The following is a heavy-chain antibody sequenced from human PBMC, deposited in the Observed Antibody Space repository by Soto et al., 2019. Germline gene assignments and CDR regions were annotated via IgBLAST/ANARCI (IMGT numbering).Heavy chain of an antibody. CDR2: ISYDGTNK. Sequence: PGGSLRLSCAASGFSFSISPMHWVRQAPGKGPEWVALISYDGTNKFYADSVKGRLTISRDNSKSTLYLHVDSLRPEDAAVYYCARDPKTTGGQHWAFNYFDSWGQGTLVTVSS. V-gene: IGHV3-30-3*01. J-gene: IGHJ4*02. CDR1: GFSFSISP. D-gene: IGHD2-8*02. CDR3: ARDPKTTGGQHWAFNYFDS.